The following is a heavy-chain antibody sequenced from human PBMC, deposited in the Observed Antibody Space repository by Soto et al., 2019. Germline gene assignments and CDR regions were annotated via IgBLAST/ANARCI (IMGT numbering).Heavy chain of an antibody. J-gene: IGHJ5*02. Sequence: SETMSLTCAVDGGNFSGYYWSWIRQTPGKGLEWIGEINHSGSTNYNPSLKSRVTISVDTSKNQFSLKLSSVTAADTAVYYCARNSGYDYGHNWFDPWGQGTLVTVSS. CDR1: GGNFSGYY. D-gene: IGHD5-12*01. CDR2: INHSGST. CDR3: ARNSGYDYGHNWFDP. V-gene: IGHV4-34*01.